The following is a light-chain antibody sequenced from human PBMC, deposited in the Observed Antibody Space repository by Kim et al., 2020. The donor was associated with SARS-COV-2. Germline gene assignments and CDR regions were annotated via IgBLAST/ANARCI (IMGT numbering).Light chain of an antibody. Sequence: PPGERTTPSSRASQSVRSNYLAWYQQKPGQAPRLIIYTASTRATGIPDRCSGGGAGTYFTLTISRLEHEDFAVYYCQQYGEPTRTFGQGTKVDIK. V-gene: IGKV3-20*01. J-gene: IGKJ1*01. CDR3: QQYGEPTRT. CDR1: QSVRSNY. CDR2: TAS.